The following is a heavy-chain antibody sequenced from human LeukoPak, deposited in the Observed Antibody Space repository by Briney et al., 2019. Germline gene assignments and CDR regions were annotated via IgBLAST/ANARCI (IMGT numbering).Heavy chain of an antibody. CDR1: GYSISSGYY. CDR2: IYHSGST. J-gene: IGHJ4*02. V-gene: IGHV4-38-2*02. CDR3: AREYSGSYYRS. D-gene: IGHD1-26*01. Sequence: SETLSLTCTVSGYSISSGYYWGWIRQPPGKGLEWIGSIYHSGSTYYNPSLKSRVTISVDTSKNQFSLKLSSVTAADTAVHYCAREYSGSYYRSWGQGTLVTVSS.